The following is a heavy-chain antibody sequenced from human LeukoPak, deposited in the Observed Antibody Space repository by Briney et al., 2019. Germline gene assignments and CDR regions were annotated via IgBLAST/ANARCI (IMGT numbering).Heavy chain of an antibody. CDR2: ISGSGGST. J-gene: IGHJ4*02. Sequence: GGTLRLSCVASGFTFSTDGMSWVRQAPGKGLEWVSAISGSGGSTYYADSVKGRFTISRDNSKNTLYLQMNSLRAEDTAVYYCAKVTFSSSWLLDYWGQGTLVTVSS. V-gene: IGHV3-23*01. CDR3: AKVTFSSSWLLDY. CDR1: GFTFSTDG. D-gene: IGHD6-13*01.